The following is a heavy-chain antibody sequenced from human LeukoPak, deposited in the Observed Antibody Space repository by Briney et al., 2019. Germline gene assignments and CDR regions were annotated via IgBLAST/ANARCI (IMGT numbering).Heavy chain of an antibody. D-gene: IGHD3-22*01. CDR1: GFTFRRYG. J-gene: IGHJ4*02. CDR2: IWYDGSNK. CDR3: VRYDSNNSALDY. Sequence: HPGRSLRLSCAASGFTFRRYGMHWVRQAPGKGLEWVAFIWYDGSNKYYGDSVKGRFTISRDNSKNTLYLQMNSLRAEDTAVYYCVRYDSNNSALDYWGQGTLVTVAS. V-gene: IGHV3-33*01.